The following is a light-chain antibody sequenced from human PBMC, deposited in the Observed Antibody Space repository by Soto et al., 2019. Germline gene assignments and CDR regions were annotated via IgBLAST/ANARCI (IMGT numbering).Light chain of an antibody. Sequence: DIQMTQSPPSLSASVGDRVTITCRASQAISNDLAWYQQKPGRAPNLLIYAASTLQSGVPSRFSGSGSGTDFPLTISSLQPEDVATYYCQKYRSWTFGQGTKVEVK. CDR3: QKYRSWT. CDR2: AAS. J-gene: IGKJ1*01. V-gene: IGKV1-27*01. CDR1: QAISND.